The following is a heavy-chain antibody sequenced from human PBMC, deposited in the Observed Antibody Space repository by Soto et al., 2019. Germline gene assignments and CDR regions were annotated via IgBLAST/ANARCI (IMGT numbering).Heavy chain of an antibody. CDR2: ISAYNGNT. Sequence: QVQLVQSGAEVKKPGASVKVPCKASGYTFTNYGISWVRQAPGQGLEWMGWISAYNGNTNYAQKLQGRVTMTIDTSKSTAYMELRNLRYDDTAVYYCARVRASAEYLHNHYCYYIDVWGQGTPVTVSS. D-gene: IGHD2-2*01. CDR1: GYTFTNYG. J-gene: IGHJ6*03. CDR3: ARVRASAEYLHNHYCYYIDV. V-gene: IGHV1-18*01.